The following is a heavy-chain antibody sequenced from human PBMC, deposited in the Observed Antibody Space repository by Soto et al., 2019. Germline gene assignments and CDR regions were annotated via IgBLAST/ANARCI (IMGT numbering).Heavy chain of an antibody. CDR2: ITGSGDGT. D-gene: IGHD3-10*02. CDR1: GFTFKNYA. V-gene: IGHV3-23*01. Sequence: EVQLLESGGGLVQPGGSLRLSCAASGFTFKNYAMNWVRQAPGKGLEWVSVITGSGDGTYYADSVKGRFTISRDNFKNTVYLQMNSLRTEDTAVYYCAKGHVSDYVSGNCFINWCQGTLVTVSS. J-gene: IGHJ4*02. CDR3: AKGHVSDYVSGNCFIN.